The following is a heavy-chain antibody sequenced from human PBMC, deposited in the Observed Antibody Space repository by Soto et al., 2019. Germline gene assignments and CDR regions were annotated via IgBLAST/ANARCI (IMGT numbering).Heavy chain of an antibody. D-gene: IGHD3-16*01. CDR3: ASWYYDTTGHEACEI. CDR2: INPKSGGT. J-gene: IGHJ3*02. V-gene: IGHV1-2*02. CDR1: GYTFTDYY. Sequence: ASVKVSCKASGYTFTDYYIHWVRQAPGQGLEWIGWINPKSGGTSYAQKFQGRVTMARDTSITTAYMDLTSLNSGDTAVYYCASWYYDTTGHEACEIWGQGTRVTVAS.